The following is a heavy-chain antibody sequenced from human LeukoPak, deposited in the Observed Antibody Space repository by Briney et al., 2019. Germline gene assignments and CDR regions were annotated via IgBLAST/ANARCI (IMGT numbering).Heavy chain of an antibody. CDR2: ISAYNGNT. J-gene: IGHJ6*04. D-gene: IGHD2-15*01. Sequence: VEVSRKASGYTLTSLGIGWVRQAPGQGLEWMGWISAYNGNTNYAQKLQGRVTMTTDTHTSTASMELSSLRSDDTAVYYCARGKVVDGMDVWGKGTTVTVSS. V-gene: IGHV1-18*01. CDR1: GYTLTSLG. CDR3: ARGKVVDGMDV.